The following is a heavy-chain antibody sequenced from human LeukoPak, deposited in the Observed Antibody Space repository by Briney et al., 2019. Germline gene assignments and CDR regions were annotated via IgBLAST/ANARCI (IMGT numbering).Heavy chain of an antibody. J-gene: IGHJ5*02. CDR1: GGTFSSYA. Sequence: ASGKVSCKASGGTFSSYAISWVRQAPGQGLEWMGGIIPIFGTANYAQKFQGRVTITADESTSTAYMELSSLRSEDTAVYYCARGPTYSSGSYYAWFDPWGQGTLVTVSS. D-gene: IGHD3-10*01. CDR3: ARGPTYSSGSYYAWFDP. CDR2: IIPIFGTA. V-gene: IGHV1-69*13.